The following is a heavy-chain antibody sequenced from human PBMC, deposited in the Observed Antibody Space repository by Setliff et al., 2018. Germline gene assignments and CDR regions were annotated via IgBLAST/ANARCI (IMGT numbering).Heavy chain of an antibody. Sequence: ASVKVSCKASGYTLTNYYVHWVRQAPGQGLEWMGIINPSGGLTRYAQKFQGRVTMTRDTSTSTVYMEVSSLRSDDTAVYYCARGVDSRSSTDYRYYMDVWGKGTTVTVSS. CDR3: ARGVDSRSSTDYRYYMDV. D-gene: IGHD3-22*01. CDR2: INPSGGLT. J-gene: IGHJ6*03. V-gene: IGHV1-46*01. CDR1: GYTLTNYY.